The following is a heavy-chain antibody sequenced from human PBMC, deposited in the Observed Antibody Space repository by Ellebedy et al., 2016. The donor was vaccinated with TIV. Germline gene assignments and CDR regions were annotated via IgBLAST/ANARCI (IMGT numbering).Heavy chain of an antibody. D-gene: IGHD3-16*01. V-gene: IGHV1-2*04. CDR3: ARAFFQSGGAFDI. J-gene: IGHJ3*02. CDR2: INPNSGGT. CDR1: GYTFTSSA. Sequence: ASVKVSXXTSGYTFTSSAITWVRQAPGQGLEWMGWINPNSGGTNYAQKFQGWVTMTRDTSISTAYMELSRLRSDDTAVYYCARAFFQSGGAFDIWGQGTMVTVSS.